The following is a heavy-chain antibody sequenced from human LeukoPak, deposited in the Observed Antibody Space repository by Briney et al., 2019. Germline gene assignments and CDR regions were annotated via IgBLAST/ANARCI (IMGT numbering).Heavy chain of an antibody. Sequence: SETLSLTCAVYGGSFSGYYWSWIRQPPGKGLEWIGEINHSGSTNYNPSLKGRVTISVDTSKNQFSLKLSSVTAADTAVYYCARGNPYYYDSSGYYYDYWGQGTLVTVSS. CDR3: ARGNPYYYDSSGYYYDY. CDR2: INHSGST. CDR1: GGSFSGYY. J-gene: IGHJ4*02. D-gene: IGHD3-22*01. V-gene: IGHV4-34*01.